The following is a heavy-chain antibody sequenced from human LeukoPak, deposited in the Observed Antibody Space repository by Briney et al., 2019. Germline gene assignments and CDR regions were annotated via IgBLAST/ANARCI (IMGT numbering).Heavy chain of an antibody. D-gene: IGHD6-13*01. CDR3: ARGIAALAPSDY. J-gene: IGHJ4*02. CDR1: GFTFSSYA. Sequence: GGSLRLSCAASGFTFSSYAMHWVRQAPGKGLEYVSAISSNGGSTYYANSVKGRFTISRDNSKNTLYLQMNSLRAEDTAVYYCARGIAALAPSDYWGQGTLVTVSS. V-gene: IGHV3-64*01. CDR2: ISSNGGST.